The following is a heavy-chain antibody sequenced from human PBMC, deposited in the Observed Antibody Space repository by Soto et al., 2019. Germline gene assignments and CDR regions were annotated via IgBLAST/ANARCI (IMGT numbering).Heavy chain of an antibody. J-gene: IGHJ4*02. V-gene: IGHV4-34*01. CDR1: GGSFSGYY. CDR2: INHSGST. Sequence: QVQLQQWGAGLLKPSETLSLTCAVYGGSFSGYYWSWIRQPPGKGLEWIGEINHSGSTNYNPSLKSRVTISVETSKNQFSLKLSSVTAADTAVYYCARGGIAAAGRGYYFDYWGQGTLVTVSS. D-gene: IGHD6-13*01. CDR3: ARGGIAAAGRGYYFDY.